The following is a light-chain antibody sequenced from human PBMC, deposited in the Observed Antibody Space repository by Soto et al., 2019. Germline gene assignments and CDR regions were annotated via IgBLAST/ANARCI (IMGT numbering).Light chain of an antibody. Sequence: DLQMTQPPYTLSASVGDQGTLTCRASQGISTYLAWYQQKLGKAPKLLIYDASTLQSGVPSRFSGSGSGTEFTLTISSLQPEDFATYYCLQHNSYPWTFGQGSMVDIK. CDR3: LQHNSYPWT. CDR1: QGISTY. V-gene: IGKV1-9*01. CDR2: DAS. J-gene: IGKJ1*01.